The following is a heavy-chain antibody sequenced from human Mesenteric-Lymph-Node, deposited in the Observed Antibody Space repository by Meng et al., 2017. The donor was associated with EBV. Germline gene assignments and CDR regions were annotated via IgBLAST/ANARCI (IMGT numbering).Heavy chain of an antibody. D-gene: IGHD1-26*01. CDR1: GFTFSHYA. CDR2: INGDASNI. J-gene: IGHJ4*02. Sequence: EVQLVEAGGGLVQPGGSLRLSCAASGFTFSHYAMSWVRQAPGKGLVWVSRINGDASNIKYADSVKGRFTISRDNAKNTLYLDMNSLSAEDTAIYYCTRGGSPFYWGQGTLVTVSS. V-gene: IGHV3-74*02. CDR3: TRGGSPFY.